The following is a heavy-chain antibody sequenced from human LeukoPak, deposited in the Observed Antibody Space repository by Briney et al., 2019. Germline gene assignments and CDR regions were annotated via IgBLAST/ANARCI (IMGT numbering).Heavy chain of an antibody. Sequence: PGGSLRLSCTASGFTFASFAMNWVRQAPGKGLEWVSVIRGSGGFTHYADSVKGRFIISRDNSKNTVLLQMNSLRAEDTALYYCVKGGNYGDFGVPYYYYMDVWGKGTTVTVSS. J-gene: IGHJ6*03. V-gene: IGHV3-23*01. CDR3: VKGGNYGDFGVPYYYYMDV. D-gene: IGHD4-17*01. CDR2: IRGSGGFT. CDR1: GFTFASFA.